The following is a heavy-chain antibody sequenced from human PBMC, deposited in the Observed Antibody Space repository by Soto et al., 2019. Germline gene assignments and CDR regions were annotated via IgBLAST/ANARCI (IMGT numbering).Heavy chain of an antibody. D-gene: IGHD2-15*01. V-gene: IGHV4-4*02. CDR2: TYHSVST. Sequence: QVQLQESGPGLVKPSGTLSLTCAVSGGSISRSNWWSWVRQPPGKGLEWIGETYHSVSTNHNPSLKSRVTISVDKSKNQFSLKLSSVTAADTAVYYCARAHCSGGSCYSVQHWFDPWGQGTLVTVAS. CDR1: GGSISRSNW. CDR3: ARAHCSGGSCYSVQHWFDP. J-gene: IGHJ5*02.